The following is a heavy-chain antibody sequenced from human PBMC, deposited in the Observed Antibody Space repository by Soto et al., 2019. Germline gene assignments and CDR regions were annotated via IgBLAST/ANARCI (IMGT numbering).Heavy chain of an antibody. CDR2: ISYDGSNK. D-gene: IGHD6-19*01. CDR3: AKEPRKQWLAYYFDY. J-gene: IGHJ4*02. V-gene: IGHV3-30*18. CDR1: GFTFSSYG. Sequence: GGSLRLSCAASGFTFSSYGMHWVRQAPGKGLEWVAVISYDGSNKYYADSVKGRFTISRDNSKNTLYLQMNSLRAEDTAVYYRAKEPRKQWLAYYFDYWGQGTLVTVSA.